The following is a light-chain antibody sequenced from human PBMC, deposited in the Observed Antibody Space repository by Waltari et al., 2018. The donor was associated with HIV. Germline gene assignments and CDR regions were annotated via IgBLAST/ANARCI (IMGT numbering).Light chain of an antibody. J-gene: IGKJ3*01. CDR1: QSVSSY. Sequence: EIVLTQSPAILSSTPGERVTLSCRASQSVSSYLAWYQQKPGQAPRLLMYDASNRATGIPARFSGSVSGKDFTLTISSLEPEDFAVYYCQQRNSWPPDVTFGPGTKVDIK. CDR3: QQRNSWPPDVT. V-gene: IGKV3-11*01. CDR2: DAS.